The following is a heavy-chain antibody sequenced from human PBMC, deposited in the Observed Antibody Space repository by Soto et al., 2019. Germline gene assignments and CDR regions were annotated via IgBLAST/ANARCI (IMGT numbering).Heavy chain of an antibody. D-gene: IGHD5-18*01. CDR2: ISSSSSYI. CDR1: GFTFSSYS. V-gene: IGHV3-21*04. CDR3: AKDYSYGRIPHFDY. J-gene: IGHJ4*02. Sequence: GSLRLSCAASGFTFSSYSMNWVRQAPGKGLEWVSSISSSSSYIYYADSVKGRSTISRDNAKNSLYLQMNSLRAEDTAVYYCAKDYSYGRIPHFDYWGQGTLVTVSS.